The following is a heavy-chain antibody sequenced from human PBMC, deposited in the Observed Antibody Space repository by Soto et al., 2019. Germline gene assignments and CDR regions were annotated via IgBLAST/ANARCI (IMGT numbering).Heavy chain of an antibody. CDR1: GFSLSGYW. CDR2: ITRDGSST. J-gene: IGHJ4*02. Sequence: EVQLVESRGGLVQPGGSLRLACAASGFSLSGYWMHWVRQAPGEGLVWLSRITRDGSSTNYADSVKGRFTISRDNAKNTLYLQVNSLRGEDTAVYYCARGANGYYYFDYYGQGTLVTVSS. CDR3: ARGANGYYYFDY. V-gene: IGHV3-74*01. D-gene: IGHD5-18*01.